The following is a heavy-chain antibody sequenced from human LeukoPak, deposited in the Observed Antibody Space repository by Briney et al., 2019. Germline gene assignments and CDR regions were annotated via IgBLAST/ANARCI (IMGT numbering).Heavy chain of an antibody. CDR3: ARDRRDYYDSSGYFSFHNDY. V-gene: IGHV1-18*01. J-gene: IGHJ4*02. CDR2: ISAYNGNT. CDR1: GGTFSSYA. D-gene: IGHD3-22*01. Sequence: ASVKVSCKASGGTFSSYAISWVRQAPGQGLEWMGWISAYNGNTNYAQKLQGRVTMTTDTSTSTAYMELRSLRSDDTAVYYCARDRRDYYDSSGYFSFHNDYWGQGTLVTVSS.